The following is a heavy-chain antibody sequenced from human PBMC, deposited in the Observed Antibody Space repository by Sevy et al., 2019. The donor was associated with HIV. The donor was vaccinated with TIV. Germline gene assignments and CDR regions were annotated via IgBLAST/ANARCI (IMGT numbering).Heavy chain of an antibody. J-gene: IGHJ3*02. CDR2: ISSSSSTI. CDR3: ARGAYKYLTADAFDI. V-gene: IGHV3-48*02. D-gene: IGHD3-9*01. Sequence: GGSLRLSCAASGFTFSSYSMNWVRQAPGKGLEWVSYISSSSSTIYYADSVKGRFTISRDNAKNSLYLQMNSLRDEDTAVYYCARGAYKYLTADAFDIWGQGTMVTVSS. CDR1: GFTFSSYS.